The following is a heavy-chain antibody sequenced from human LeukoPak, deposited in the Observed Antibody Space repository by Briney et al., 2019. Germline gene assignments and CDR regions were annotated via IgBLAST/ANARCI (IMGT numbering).Heavy chain of an antibody. CDR2: IHYSGST. D-gene: IGHD6-13*01. CDR3: ARFVGSSWLAFDI. J-gene: IGHJ3*02. Sequence: SETLSLTCTVSGGSISSYYWSWIRQPPGKGLECIGYIHYSGSTDYNPSLKSRVTISKDTSKNQFSLKLNSVTAADTALYYCARFVGSSWLAFDIWGQGTMVTVSS. CDR1: GGSISSYY. V-gene: IGHV4-59*01.